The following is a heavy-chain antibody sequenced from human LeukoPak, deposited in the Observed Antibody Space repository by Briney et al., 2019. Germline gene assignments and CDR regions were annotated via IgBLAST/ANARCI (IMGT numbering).Heavy chain of an antibody. CDR1: GLTFSTNY. CDR3: AGGGSCYGGTY. V-gene: IGHV3-66*02. Sequence: GGSLRLSCAVSGLTFSTNYMTWVRQAPGKGLECVSVIYGGGSTYYADSVKGRFTISRDNSKNTLYLQMNSLRAEDTAVYYCAGGGSCYGGTYWGQGTLVTVSS. J-gene: IGHJ4*02. D-gene: IGHD2-15*01. CDR2: IYGGGST.